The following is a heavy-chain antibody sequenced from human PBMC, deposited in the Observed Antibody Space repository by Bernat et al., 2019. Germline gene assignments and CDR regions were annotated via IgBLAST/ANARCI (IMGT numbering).Heavy chain of an antibody. Sequence: QVQLQESGPGLVKPSQTLSLTCTVSGGSISSGGYYWSWIRQHPGKGLEWIGYIYYSGSTYYNPSLKSRVTISVDTSKNQFSLKLSSVTAADTAVYYCARKYYDYVCGSYRTDAFDIWGQGTLVTVSS. CDR2: IYYSGST. CDR1: GGSISSGGYY. V-gene: IGHV4-31*03. CDR3: ARKYYDYVCGSYRTDAFDI. J-gene: IGHJ3*02. D-gene: IGHD3-16*02.